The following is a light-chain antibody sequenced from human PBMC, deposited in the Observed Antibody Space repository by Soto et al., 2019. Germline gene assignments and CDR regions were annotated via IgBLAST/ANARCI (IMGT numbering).Light chain of an antibody. V-gene: IGKV1-27*01. CDR1: QGISNY. J-gene: IGKJ1*01. CDR3: QKYDGAPWT. CDR2: AAS. Sequence: DIQMTQSPSSLSVSVGDRVTITCRASQGISNYLAWYQQKPGKVPKLLIYAASTLQPGVPSRFSGSGPGTDFTLTISSLQPEDVATYYCQKYDGAPWTFGQGTKVEIK.